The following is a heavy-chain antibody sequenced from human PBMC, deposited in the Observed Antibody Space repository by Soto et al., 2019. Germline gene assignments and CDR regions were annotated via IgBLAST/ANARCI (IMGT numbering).Heavy chain of an antibody. CDR2: INAGNGNT. V-gene: IGHV1-3*01. CDR1: GYTFTSYA. CDR3: ARDWGDILTGYPFDY. Sequence: QVQLVQSGAEVKKPGASVKVSCKASGYTFTSYAMHWVRQAPGQRLEWMGWINAGNGNTKYSQKFQGRVTITRDTSASTAYMELSSLRSEDSAVYYCARDWGDILTGYPFDYWGQGTLVTVSS. D-gene: IGHD3-9*01. J-gene: IGHJ4*02.